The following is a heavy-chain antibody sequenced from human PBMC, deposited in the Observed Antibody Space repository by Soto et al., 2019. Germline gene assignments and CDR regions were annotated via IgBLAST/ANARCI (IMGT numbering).Heavy chain of an antibody. CDR3: ARDKDRQQLGGNYYYGIDV. V-gene: IGHV1-69*12. Sequence: QVQLVQSGAEVKKPGSSVTVSCKASGGIFGNSAISWVRQAPGQGLEWMGGIMPIFPTPDYAQKFQGRVTITADESTSTAYMELTSLGSDDTAVYYCARDKDRQQLGGNYYYGIDVWGQGTTVTVSS. CDR1: GGIFGNSA. CDR2: IMPIFPTP. D-gene: IGHD3-3*02. J-gene: IGHJ6*02.